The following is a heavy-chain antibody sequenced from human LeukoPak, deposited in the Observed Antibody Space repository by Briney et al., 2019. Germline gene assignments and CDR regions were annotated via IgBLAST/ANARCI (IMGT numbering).Heavy chain of an antibody. D-gene: IGHD5-24*01. Sequence: PAGSLRLSCTASGFTISSYWLSWVRQPPPPGLELVSNINQDGSEIHYVDSTQGRFTISRDNAKNSVYLQMNSLRAEDTAVYYCAKDLRYKTFDYWGQGTLVTVSS. J-gene: IGHJ4*02. CDR2: INQDGSEI. CDR1: GFTISSYW. CDR3: AKDLRYKTFDY. V-gene: IGHV3-7*01.